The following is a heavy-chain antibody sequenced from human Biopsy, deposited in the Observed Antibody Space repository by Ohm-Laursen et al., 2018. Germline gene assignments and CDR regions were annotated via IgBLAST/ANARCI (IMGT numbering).Heavy chain of an antibody. V-gene: IGHV1-46*01. J-gene: IGHJ4*02. CDR2: INPSGSTT. CDR3: ARNTGWYGDLYYFDY. D-gene: IGHD6-19*01. Sequence: SVKVSCKASGYSFTSYYMHWVRQAPGRGLEWMGMINPSGSTTSYPQIFQGRVTMTRDTSKSTVYMELSSLRSADTAVYFCARNTGWYGDLYYFDYWGQGTLVTVSS. CDR1: GYSFTSYY.